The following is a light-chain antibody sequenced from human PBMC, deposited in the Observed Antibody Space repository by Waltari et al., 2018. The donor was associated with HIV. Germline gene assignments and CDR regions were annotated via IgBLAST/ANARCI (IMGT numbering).Light chain of an antibody. V-gene: IGLV10-54*04. Sequence: QAGLTQPPSVSKGLRQTATLTCTGNSDNVGNQGATWLQQHQGHPPKLLFYGNNNRRSGISARFSASRSANTASLTITGLQPEDEADYFCSAWDRSLSAVVFGGGTTLIVL. CDR1: SDNVGNQG. CDR3: SAWDRSLSAVV. CDR2: GNN. J-gene: IGLJ2*01.